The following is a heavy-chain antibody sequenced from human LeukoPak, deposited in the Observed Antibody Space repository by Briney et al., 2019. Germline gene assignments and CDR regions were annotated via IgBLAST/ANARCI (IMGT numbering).Heavy chain of an antibody. Sequence: SETLSLTCTVSGGSISSYYWSWIRQPPGKGLEWIGYIYYSGSTNYNPSLKSRVTISVDTSKNQFSLKLSSVTAADTAVYYCARHRQANWLSFDYWGQGTLVTVSS. J-gene: IGHJ4*02. D-gene: IGHD7-27*01. CDR2: IYYSGST. CDR1: GGSISSYY. CDR3: ARHRQANWLSFDY. V-gene: IGHV4-59*01.